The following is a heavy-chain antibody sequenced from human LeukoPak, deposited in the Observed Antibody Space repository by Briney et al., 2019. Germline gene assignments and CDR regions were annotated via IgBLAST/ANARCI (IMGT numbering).Heavy chain of an antibody. V-gene: IGHV3-23*01. Sequence: GGSLRLSCATSGFIFSNYAVNWVRQAPGKGLEWVSIISGSGDTTYYADSVKGRFTISRDNSKNTLYLQMNSLRADDTAVYYCAKVGVPAVMELGTRGVATTIELDYWGQGTLVTVSS. CDR2: ISGSGDTT. CDR1: GFIFSNYA. D-gene: IGHD2-2*01. J-gene: IGHJ4*02. CDR3: AKVGVPAVMELGTRGVATTIELDY.